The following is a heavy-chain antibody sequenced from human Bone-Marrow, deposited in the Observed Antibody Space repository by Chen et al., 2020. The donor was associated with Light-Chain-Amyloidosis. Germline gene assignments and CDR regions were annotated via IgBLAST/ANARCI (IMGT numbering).Heavy chain of an antibody. V-gene: IGHV3-23*04. CDR2: ISGSGGSR. CDR3: AKDISYDDILPGYPADAFDI. CDR1: GFAFSSYA. Sequence: EVQLVESGGGLLQRGGSLRLSCAASGFAFSSYAMSWVRQAPGKGLEWVATISGSGGSRYYGDSVEGRRTISRDNSKNALFLQRNSLRAEDTAVYYCAKDISYDDILPGYPADAFDIWGQGTMVTVSS. J-gene: IGHJ3*02. D-gene: IGHD3-9*01.